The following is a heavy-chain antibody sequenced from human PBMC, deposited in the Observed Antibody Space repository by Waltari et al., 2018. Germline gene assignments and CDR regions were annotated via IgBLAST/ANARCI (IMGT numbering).Heavy chain of an antibody. CDR2: IKSKTDGGTT. CDR3: TTDSSTTVTTFDY. CDR1: GFTFSNAW. Sequence: EVQLVESGGGLVKPGGSLRLSCAASGFTFSNAWMNWVPQAPGKGLEWVGRIKSKTDGGTTDYAAPVKGRFTISRDDSKNTLYLQMNSLKTEDTAVYYCTTDSSTTVTTFDYWGQGTLVTVSS. D-gene: IGHD4-17*01. V-gene: IGHV3-15*07. J-gene: IGHJ4*02.